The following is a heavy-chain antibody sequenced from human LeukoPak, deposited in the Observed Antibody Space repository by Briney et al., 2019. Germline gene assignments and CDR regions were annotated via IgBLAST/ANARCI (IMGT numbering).Heavy chain of an antibody. Sequence: GGSLRLSCAASGFTFSAYAISGVRQAPGKGVEGVSAISGSGGITYYADSVKGRLTISRGNSKNTLYLQMNSLRAEDTAVYYCAKHDPRRVVITNWFDPWGQGTLVTVSS. CDR3: AKHDPRRVVITNWFDP. CDR1: GFTFSAYA. CDR2: ISGSGGIT. J-gene: IGHJ5*02. V-gene: IGHV3-23*01. D-gene: IGHD3-22*01.